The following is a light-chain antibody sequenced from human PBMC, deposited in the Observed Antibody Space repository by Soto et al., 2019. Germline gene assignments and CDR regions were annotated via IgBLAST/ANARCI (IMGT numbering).Light chain of an antibody. CDR1: SNDVGRYNY. V-gene: IGLV2-14*03. CDR2: DVT. CDR3: NSYTSSSTYV. J-gene: IGLJ1*01. Sequence: QSALTQPASVSGSPGQSITISCIGTSNDVGRYNYVYWYQHHPGKAPKLMIYDVTYRPSGVSDRFSGSKSGNTASLTISGLQAEDEADYYCNSYTSSSTYVFGTGTQLTVL.